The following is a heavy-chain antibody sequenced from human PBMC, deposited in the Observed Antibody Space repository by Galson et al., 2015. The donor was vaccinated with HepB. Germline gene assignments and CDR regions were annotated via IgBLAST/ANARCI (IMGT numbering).Heavy chain of an antibody. J-gene: IGHJ4*02. CDR1: GFTFSSYS. Sequence: SLRLSCAASGFTFSSYSMNWVRQAPGKGLEWVSSISSSSSHIYYEESVKGRFTISRDNAKNSLYLQMNSLRAEDTAVYYCARDGAQWLAQYYFDYWGQGAPVTVSS. CDR2: ISSSSSHI. D-gene: IGHD6-19*01. V-gene: IGHV3-21*01. CDR3: ARDGAQWLAQYYFDY.